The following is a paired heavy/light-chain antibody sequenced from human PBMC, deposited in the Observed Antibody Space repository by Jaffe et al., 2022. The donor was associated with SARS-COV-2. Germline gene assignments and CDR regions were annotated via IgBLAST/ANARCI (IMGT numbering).Heavy chain of an antibody. Sequence: QVQLVQSGAEVKKPGASVKVSCKASGYTFTSYGISWVRQAPGQGLEWMGWISAYNGNTNYAQKLQGRVTMTTDTSTSTAYMELRSLRSDDTAVYYCARATRVYYDYVWGSYRPSDPIDYWGQGTLVTVSS. CDR1: GYTFTSYG. V-gene: IGHV1-18*01. CDR2: ISAYNGNT. D-gene: IGHD3-16*02. CDR3: ARATRVYYDYVWGSYRPSDPIDY. J-gene: IGHJ4*02.
Light chain of an antibody. V-gene: IGLV9-49*01. CDR3: GADHGSGSNFVV. J-gene: IGLJ2*01. CDR2: VGTGGIVG. CDR1: SGYSNYK. Sequence: QPVLTQPPSASASLGASVTLTCTLSSGYSNYKVDWYQQRPGKGPRFVMRVGTGGIVGSKGDGIPDRFSVLGSGLNRYLTIKNIQEEDESDYHCGADHGSGSNFVVFGGGTKLTVL.